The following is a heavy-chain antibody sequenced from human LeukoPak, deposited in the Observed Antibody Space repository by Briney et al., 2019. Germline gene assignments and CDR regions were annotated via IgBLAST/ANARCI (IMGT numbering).Heavy chain of an antibody. D-gene: IGHD5-18*01. Sequence: PGGSLRLSCAASGFTFSSYSMNWVRQAPGKGLEWVSSISSSSSYIYYADSVKGRFTISRDNAKNSLYLQMNSLRAEDTAVYYCARDRGTWIQLWLRDNWFDPWGQGTLVTVSS. J-gene: IGHJ5*02. V-gene: IGHV3-21*01. CDR1: GFTFSSYS. CDR3: ARDRGTWIQLWLRDNWFDP. CDR2: ISSSSSYI.